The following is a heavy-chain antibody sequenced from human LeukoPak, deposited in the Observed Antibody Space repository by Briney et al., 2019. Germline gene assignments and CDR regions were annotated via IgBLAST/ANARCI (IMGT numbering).Heavy chain of an antibody. D-gene: IGHD4-23*01. Sequence: PSETLSLTCTVSGGSINSYYWSWIRQPAGKGLEWIGRIYSSGSTNYNPSLKSRVSMSVDTSKNQFSLKLTSVTAADTAVCYCARGGKATVVTMWGQGILVTVSS. CDR3: ARGGKATVVTM. J-gene: IGHJ4*02. CDR1: GGSINSYY. CDR2: IYSSGST. V-gene: IGHV4-4*07.